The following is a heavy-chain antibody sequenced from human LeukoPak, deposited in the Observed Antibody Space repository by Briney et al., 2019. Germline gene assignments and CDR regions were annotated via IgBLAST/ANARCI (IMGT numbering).Heavy chain of an antibody. CDR1: GYTFTSYA. CDR2: INAGNGNT. CDR3: ARGRPHSSGWYYFDY. Sequence: ASVKVSCKASGYTFTSYAMHWVRQAPGQRLEWMGWINAGNGNTKYSQKFQGRVTITRDTSASTAYMELSSLRSEDTAVYYCARGRPHSSGWYYFDYWGQGTLVTVSS. D-gene: IGHD6-19*01. V-gene: IGHV1-3*01. J-gene: IGHJ4*02.